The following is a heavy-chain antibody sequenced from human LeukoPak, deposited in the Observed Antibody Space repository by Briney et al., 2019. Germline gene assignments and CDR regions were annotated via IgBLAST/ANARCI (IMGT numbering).Heavy chain of an antibody. V-gene: IGHV3-74*01. Sequence: RGSLRLSCAASGVTFSTYWMHWVRQVPGKGLVWGSRINSDGNIITYTDSVKGRFTISRDNARNMVYLQMNSLRAEDTAVYYCVAGMGNYWGQGGLVPV. J-gene: IGHJ4*02. CDR1: GVTFSTYW. D-gene: IGHD6-13*01. CDR3: VAGMGNY. CDR2: INSDGNII.